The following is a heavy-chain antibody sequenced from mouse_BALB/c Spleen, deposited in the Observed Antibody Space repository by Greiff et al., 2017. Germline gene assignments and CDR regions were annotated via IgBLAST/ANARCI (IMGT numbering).Heavy chain of an antibody. CDR1: GFTFSSYT. CDR3: TREGGDY. CDR2: ISSGGSYT. J-gene: IGHJ2*01. Sequence: RVESGGGLVKPGGSLKLSCAASGFTFSSYTMSWVRQTPEKRLEWVATISSGGSYTYYPDSVKGRFTISRDNAKNTLYLQMSSLKSEDTAMYYCTREGGDYWGQGTTLTVSS. V-gene: IGHV5-6-4*01.